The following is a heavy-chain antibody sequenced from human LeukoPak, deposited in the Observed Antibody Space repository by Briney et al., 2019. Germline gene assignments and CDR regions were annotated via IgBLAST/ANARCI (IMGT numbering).Heavy chain of an antibody. CDR3: AREGGGAAPGYWFDP. J-gene: IGHJ5*02. CDR1: GYTFTDYY. V-gene: IGHV1-2*02. D-gene: IGHD6-13*01. CDR2: VNPNSGGT. Sequence: ASVKVSCKASGYTFTDYYVHWGRQAPGQGLEWMGWVNPNSGGTYYAQKFQGRVTMTRDTSIRTAYMELSGLRSDDTAVYYCAREGGGAAPGYWFDPWGQGTLVTVSS.